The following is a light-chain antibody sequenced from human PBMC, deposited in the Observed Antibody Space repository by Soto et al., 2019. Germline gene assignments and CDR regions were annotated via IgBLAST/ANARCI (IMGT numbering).Light chain of an antibody. CDR1: QNIRGNE. V-gene: IGKV3-20*01. J-gene: IGKJ1*01. Sequence: EVVLTQSPGALSLSPGEGVTLSCRASQNIRGNELAWYRQKRGQAPRLLMYGGSTRADGIPDRFSGRGTGTNFTLTISRLEPEDSADYYCHDCGTSHPWTFGQGPKLEIK. CDR3: HDCGTSHPWT. CDR2: GGS.